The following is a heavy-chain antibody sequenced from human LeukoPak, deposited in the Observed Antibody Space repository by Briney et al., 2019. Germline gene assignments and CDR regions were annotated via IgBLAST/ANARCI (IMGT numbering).Heavy chain of an antibody. Sequence: SETLSLTCTVSGGSISSGDYYWSWIRQPPGKGLEWIGYIYYSGSTYYNPSLKSRVSISVDTSKNQFSLKLSSVTAADTAVYYCARPDRGYYDSSGHDAFDIWGQGTMVTVSS. V-gene: IGHV4-30-4*08. CDR2: IYYSGST. D-gene: IGHD3-22*01. CDR3: ARPDRGYYDSSGHDAFDI. J-gene: IGHJ3*02. CDR1: GGSISSGDYY.